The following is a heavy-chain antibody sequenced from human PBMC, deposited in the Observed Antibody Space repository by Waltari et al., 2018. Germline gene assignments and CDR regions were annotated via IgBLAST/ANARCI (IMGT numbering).Heavy chain of an antibody. D-gene: IGHD4-4*01. J-gene: IGHJ4*02. Sequence: VQLVESGGVLVNPGGSLRLSCSASGFTFSSYAMGWVRQAPGKGLEWISSIGTSGATTDYVDSVKGRFANSRDNSHNTLYLQMNRLRAEDTATYYCAKMRGGVTTAFDYWGQGTLVTVSS. CDR3: AKMRGGVTTAFDY. V-gene: IGHV3-23*04. CDR2: IGTSGATT. CDR1: GFTFSSYA.